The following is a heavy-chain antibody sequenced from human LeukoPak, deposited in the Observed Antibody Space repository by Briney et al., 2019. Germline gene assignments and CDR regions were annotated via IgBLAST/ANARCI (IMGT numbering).Heavy chain of an antibody. Sequence: PGGSLRLSCAASGXTFSTYEVDWVRQAPGKELEWVSYISSRGSSIYYADSVKGRFTISRDNAKNSLYLQMSSLRVEDTAVYYGAGGAAGVDFVYWGRETVAT. CDR3: AGGAAGVDFVY. CDR1: GXTFSTYE. J-gene: IGHJ4*02. CDR2: ISSRGSSI. D-gene: IGHD2-8*01. V-gene: IGHV3-48*03.